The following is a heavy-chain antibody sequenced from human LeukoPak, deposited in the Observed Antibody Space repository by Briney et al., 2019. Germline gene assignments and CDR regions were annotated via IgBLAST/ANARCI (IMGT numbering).Heavy chain of an antibody. D-gene: IGHD1-26*01. CDR1: GFTYGDYA. CDR2: IRSKAYGGTT. CDR3: TRDGGIVGAPTYGY. Sequence: GGSLRLSFTASGFTYGDYAMSWFRQAPWKGLAGVGFIRSKAYGGTTEYAASVKGRFTISRDDSKSIDYLQMNRLKPEDTAVYYCTRDGGIVGAPTYGYWGQGTLVTVSS. V-gene: IGHV3-49*03. J-gene: IGHJ4*02.